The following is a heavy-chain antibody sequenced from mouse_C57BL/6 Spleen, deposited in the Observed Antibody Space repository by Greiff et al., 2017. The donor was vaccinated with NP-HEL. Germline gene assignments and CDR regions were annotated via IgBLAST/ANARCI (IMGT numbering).Heavy chain of an antibody. Sequence: VQLQQSGAELVRPGTSVKVSCKASGYAFTNYLIEWVKQRPGQGLEWIGVINPGSGGNNYNETFKGKATLTADNSSSTAYMQLSSLTSEDSAVYFGAKPSNWDGNAMDYWGKGTSVTVSS. CDR3: AKPSNWDGNAMDY. J-gene: IGHJ4*01. V-gene: IGHV1-54*01. CDR1: GYAFTNYL. CDR2: INPGSGGN. D-gene: IGHD4-1*01.